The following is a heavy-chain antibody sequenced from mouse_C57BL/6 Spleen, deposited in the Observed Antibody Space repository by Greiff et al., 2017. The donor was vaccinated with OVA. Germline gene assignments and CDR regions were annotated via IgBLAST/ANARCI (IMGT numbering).Heavy chain of an antibody. CDR3: ARSGALYGSSYYFDY. Sequence: VQLQQPGAELVMPGASVKLSCKASGYTFTSYWMHWVKQRPGQGLEWIGEIDPSDSYTNYNQKFKGKSTLTVDKSSSTAYMQLSSLTSEDSAVYYCARSGALYGSSYYFDYWGQGTTLTVSS. J-gene: IGHJ2*01. D-gene: IGHD1-1*01. V-gene: IGHV1-69*01. CDR1: GYTFTSYW. CDR2: IDPSDSYT.